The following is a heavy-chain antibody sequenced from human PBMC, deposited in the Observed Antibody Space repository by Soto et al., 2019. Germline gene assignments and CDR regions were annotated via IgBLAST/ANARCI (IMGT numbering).Heavy chain of an antibody. Sequence: ASVKVSCKVSGYTLTELSTHWVRQDPGKGLEWMGGFDPEDGETIYAQKFQGRVTMTEDTSTDTAYMELSSLRSEDTAVYYCATDIRFLNIFDYWGQGTLVTVSS. V-gene: IGHV1-24*01. D-gene: IGHD3-3*01. CDR3: ATDIRFLNIFDY. CDR1: GYTLTELS. CDR2: FDPEDGET. J-gene: IGHJ4*02.